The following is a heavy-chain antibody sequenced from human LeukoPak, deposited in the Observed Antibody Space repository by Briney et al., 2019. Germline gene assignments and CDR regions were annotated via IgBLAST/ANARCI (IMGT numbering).Heavy chain of an antibody. CDR2: IYHSGRT. V-gene: IGHV4-4*02. CDR3: ARGGHYDDSSGYYDLPFDY. CDR1: GGSISSGNW. D-gene: IGHD3-22*01. Sequence: SETLSLTCAVSGGSISSGNWWSWVRQPPGKGLEWIGEIYHSGRTNYNPSLKSRVTISIDKSKNQFSLKLKSVTAADTAVYYCARGGHYDDSSGYYDLPFDYWGQGTLVTVSS. J-gene: IGHJ4*02.